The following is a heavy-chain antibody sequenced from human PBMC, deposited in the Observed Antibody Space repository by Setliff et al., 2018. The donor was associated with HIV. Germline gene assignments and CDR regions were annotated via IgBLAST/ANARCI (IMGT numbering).Heavy chain of an antibody. CDR2: AFYSDNT. Sequence: PSETLSLTCAVYGGSFSGYYWSWIRQPPGKGLEWIGSAFYSDNTYYKPYLKNRVTISVDTSKNQFSLKLTSVTAAETAVYYCAREVGHRSGYYRGSFDYWGQGTLVTVSS. J-gene: IGHJ4*02. CDR1: GGSFSGYY. V-gene: IGHV4-34*12. D-gene: IGHD6-19*01. CDR3: AREVGHRSGYYRGSFDY.